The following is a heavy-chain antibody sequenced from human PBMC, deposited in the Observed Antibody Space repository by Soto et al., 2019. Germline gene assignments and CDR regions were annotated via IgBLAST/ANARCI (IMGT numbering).Heavy chain of an antibody. CDR3: ASLEGPGH. Sequence: PSETLSLTCTVSGGSISSYYWSWIRQPPGKGLEWIGYIYYSGSTNYNPSLKSRITISPDTSKNQFSLQLNSVTPEDTAVYFCASLEGPGHWGQGTMVTVSS. CDR2: IYYSGST. CDR1: GGSISSYY. J-gene: IGHJ3*01. V-gene: IGHV4-59*12.